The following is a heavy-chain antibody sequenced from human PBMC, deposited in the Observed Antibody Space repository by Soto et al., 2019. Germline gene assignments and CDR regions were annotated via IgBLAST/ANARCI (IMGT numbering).Heavy chain of an antibody. CDR3: ARAGGGATIGDYYGMDV. J-gene: IGHJ6*02. CDR2: IYYSGST. D-gene: IGHD1-26*01. Sequence: SETLSLTCTVSGGSISSYYWSWIRQPPGKGLEWIGYIYYSGSTNYNPSLKSRVTISVDTSKNQFSLKLSSVTAADTAVYYCARAGGGATIGDYYGMDVWGQGTTVTVSS. V-gene: IGHV4-59*08. CDR1: GGSISSYY.